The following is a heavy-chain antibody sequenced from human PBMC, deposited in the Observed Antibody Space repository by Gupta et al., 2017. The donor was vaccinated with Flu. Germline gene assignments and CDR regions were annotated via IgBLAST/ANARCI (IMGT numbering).Heavy chain of an antibody. V-gene: IGHV4-59*01. CDR1: GGSISSYY. CDR2: IYYSGST. D-gene: IGHD2-15*01. J-gene: IGHJ6*02. Sequence: QVQLQESGPGLVKPSETLSLTCTVSGGSISSYYWSWIRQPPGKGLEWIGYIYYSGSTNYNPSLKSRVTISVDTSKNQFSLKLSSVTAADTAVYYCARVGIAPTRNYYYYGMDVWGQGTTVTVSS. CDR3: ARVGIAPTRNYYYYGMDV.